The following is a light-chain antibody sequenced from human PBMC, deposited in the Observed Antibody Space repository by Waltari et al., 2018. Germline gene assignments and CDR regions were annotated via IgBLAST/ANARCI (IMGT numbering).Light chain of an antibody. V-gene: IGLV2-23*01. Sequence: QSALTQPASVSGSPGQSITISCTGTSNDVGLYNLVPGYQHHPGKVPTLIIYEGNRRPSGFSNRFSGSKSGNTASLTVSGLLAGEWADYFGSSYTTHTPVVFGGGTKLTVL. CDR1: SNDVGLYNL. CDR2: EGN. J-gene: IGLJ3*02. CDR3: SSYTTHTPVV.